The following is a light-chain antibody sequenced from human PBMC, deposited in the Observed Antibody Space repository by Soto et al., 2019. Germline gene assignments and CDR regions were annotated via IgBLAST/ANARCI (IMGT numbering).Light chain of an antibody. CDR3: QQYDSYRT. CDR2: DVS. Sequence: DIQMTQSPSSLSASVGDRVTITCRASQGISNYLAWYQQKPGKAPKLLIYDVSNLESGVPSRFSGSGSGTEFSLTIRGLQPDDFATYYCQQYDSYRTFGQGTKVDIK. J-gene: IGKJ1*01. CDR1: QGISNY. V-gene: IGKV1-16*01.